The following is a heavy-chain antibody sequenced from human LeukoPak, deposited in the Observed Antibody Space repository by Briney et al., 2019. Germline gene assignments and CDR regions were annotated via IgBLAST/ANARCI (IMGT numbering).Heavy chain of an antibody. J-gene: IGHJ6*03. CDR3: AKDIYGVYSEYMDV. V-gene: IGHV3-43*02. CDR2: ISGDGGST. CDR1: GFTFDDYA. Sequence: QPGGSLRLSCAASGFTFDDYAMHWVRPAPGKGLEWVPLISGDGGSTYYADSVKGRFTISRDNSKNSLYLQMNSLRTEDTALYYCAKDIYGVYSEYMDVWGKGTTVTVSS. D-gene: IGHD4-17*01.